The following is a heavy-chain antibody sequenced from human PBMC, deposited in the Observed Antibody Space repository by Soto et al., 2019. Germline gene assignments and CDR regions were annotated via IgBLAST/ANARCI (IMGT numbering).Heavy chain of an antibody. D-gene: IGHD1-1*01. CDR2: IYNSRSA. V-gene: IGHV4-31*03. CDR1: GGSIGSGGYH. Sequence: SETLSLTCTVSGGSIGSGGYHWTWIRQHPGKGLEYIGYIYNSRSAFYTPSLKSRVTISVDTSENQFSLKLNSVTAADTAEYNCAREFKGTSPSWFDRWGQGTLVTVSS. J-gene: IGHJ5*02. CDR3: AREFKGTSPSWFDR.